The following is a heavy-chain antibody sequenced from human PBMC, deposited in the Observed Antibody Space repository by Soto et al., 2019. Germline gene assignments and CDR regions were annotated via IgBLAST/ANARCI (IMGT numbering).Heavy chain of an antibody. D-gene: IGHD3-3*01. V-gene: IGHV3-7*01. Sequence: EVQLVESGGGLVQPGGSLRLSCVASGFTLSSYWMTWVRQAPGKGLEWVAKIKQDGSEIYYVGSVKGRFTISRDNAKNSLYLQMNSLRAEDTAVYYCASIITIWAIDIWGQGTMVNVSS. CDR3: ASIITIWAIDI. J-gene: IGHJ3*02. CDR2: IKQDGSEI. CDR1: GFTLSSYW.